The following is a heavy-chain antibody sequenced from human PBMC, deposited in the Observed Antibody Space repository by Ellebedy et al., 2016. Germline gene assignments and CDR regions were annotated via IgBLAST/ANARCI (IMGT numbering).Heavy chain of an antibody. V-gene: IGHV3-30*18. CDR1: GFIFSNYD. CDR2: ISYDGSNE. Sequence: GGSLRLXXAASGFIFSNYDMHWVRQAPGKGLEWVALISYDGSNEYYADSVRGRFTISRDNAKKSLYLQMNSLRPADTALYYCAKDLERGLEWSQSAFDYWGQGTLVTVSS. D-gene: IGHD3-3*01. J-gene: IGHJ4*02. CDR3: AKDLERGLEWSQSAFDY.